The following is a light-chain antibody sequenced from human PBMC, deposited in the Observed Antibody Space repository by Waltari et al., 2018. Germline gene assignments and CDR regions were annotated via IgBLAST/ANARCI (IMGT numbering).Light chain of an antibody. CDR3: QHYVRLPAT. CDR1: QSVSRS. J-gene: IGKJ1*01. V-gene: IGKV3-20*01. CDR2: GAS. Sequence: LVLTQSPGTLSLSPGERATLSFRASQSVSRSLAWYQQNPAQAPKLLIYGASTRATGIPDRFSGSGSGTDFSLTSSSLEPEDFAIYFCQHYVRLPATFGQGTKVEIK.